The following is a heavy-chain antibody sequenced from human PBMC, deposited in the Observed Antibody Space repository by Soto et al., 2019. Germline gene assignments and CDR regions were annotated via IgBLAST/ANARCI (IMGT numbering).Heavy chain of an antibody. J-gene: IGHJ6*02. V-gene: IGHV3-33*01. CDR3: ARDTTRAIVRIYYAMDV. D-gene: IGHD3-10*01. CDR1: GFIFSTYG. CDR2: IWYDGSNK. Sequence: QVQLVESGGGVVQPGRSLRLSCAASGFIFSTYGMHWVRQAPGKGLEWVAVIWYDGSNKYYADSVKGRFTISRDNSNNTLYLLMSMLRAEDTALSYSARDTTRAIVRIYYAMDVWGQGTTVPVSS.